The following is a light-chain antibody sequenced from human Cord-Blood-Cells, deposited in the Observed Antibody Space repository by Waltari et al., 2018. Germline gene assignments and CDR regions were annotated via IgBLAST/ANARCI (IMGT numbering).Light chain of an antibody. CDR1: QSISSY. J-gene: IGKJ4*01. CDR2: AAS. CDR3: QQSYSTPLT. V-gene: IGKV1-39*01. Sequence: DIQMPQSPSSLSASLVDTVSITCRASQSISSYLNWYQQKPGKAPKLLIYAASSLQSGVPSRFSGSGSGTDFTLTISSLQPEDFATYYCQQSYSTPLTFGGGTKVEIK.